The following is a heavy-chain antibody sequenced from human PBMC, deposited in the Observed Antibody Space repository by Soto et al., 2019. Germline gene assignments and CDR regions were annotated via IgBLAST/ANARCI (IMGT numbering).Heavy chain of an antibody. V-gene: IGHV4-59*01. CDR3: ARDLWGYCGTDCYPLDV. J-gene: IGHJ6*02. D-gene: IGHD2-21*02. CDR1: GGSIRNYY. Sequence: SETLSLTCTVSGGSIRNYYWSWIRQPPGKGLEWIGSVYESGVTNYNPSLESRVTISIDTSKSQFSLKLNSVTAADTAVYYCARDLWGYCGTDCYPLDVWGQGTTVTVSS. CDR2: VYESGVT.